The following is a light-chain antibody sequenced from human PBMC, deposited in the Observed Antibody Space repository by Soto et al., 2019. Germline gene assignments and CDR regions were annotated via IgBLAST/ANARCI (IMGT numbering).Light chain of an antibody. J-gene: IGLJ2*01. CDR3: AAWDDSLNGPV. V-gene: IGLV1-44*01. CDR2: SNN. Sequence: QSVLTQPPSASGTPGQRVTISCSGSSSNIGSDTVKWYQRLPGTAPKLLIYSNNQRPSGVPDRFSGSKSGTSASLAISGLQSEDEADYYCAAWDDSLNGPVFGGGTKVTVL. CDR1: SSNIGSDT.